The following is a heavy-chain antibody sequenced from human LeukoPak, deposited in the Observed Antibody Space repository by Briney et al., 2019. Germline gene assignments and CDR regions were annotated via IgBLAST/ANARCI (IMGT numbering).Heavy chain of an antibody. CDR3: AKSGVDYLTTKWLDP. D-gene: IGHD3-3*01. Sequence: GGSLRLSCAASGFTFSSHGMNWVRQAPGKGLEWVAVISYDGSNKYYADSVKGRFTISRDNSKNTLYLQMNSLRAEDTAVYYCAKSGVDYLTTKWLDPWGQGTPVTVSS. V-gene: IGHV3-30*18. CDR1: GFTFSSHG. J-gene: IGHJ5*02. CDR2: ISYDGSNK.